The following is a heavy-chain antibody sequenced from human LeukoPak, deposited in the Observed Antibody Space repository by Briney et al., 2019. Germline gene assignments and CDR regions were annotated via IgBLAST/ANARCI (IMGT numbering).Heavy chain of an antibody. CDR3: ARVAVGATLEH. Sequence: ASVKVSCKASGYTFTSYYIHWVRQAPGQGLEWMGIINPSGGNTNYAQKFQGRVTMTRDTSTSTVYMELSGLRSEDTAVYFCARVAVGATLEHWGQGTLVTVSS. D-gene: IGHD1-26*01. CDR1: GYTFTSYY. CDR2: INPSGGNT. J-gene: IGHJ4*02. V-gene: IGHV1-46*01.